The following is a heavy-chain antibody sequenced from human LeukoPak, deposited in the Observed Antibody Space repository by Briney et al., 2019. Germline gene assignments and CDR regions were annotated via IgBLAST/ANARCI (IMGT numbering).Heavy chain of an antibody. Sequence: GASVKGSCKASGDIFTSYGISCGRQAPGQGGEWMGGINPNIGRTNYAQKFQRRVTMTRDTSISTAYMELSRLRSDDTAVYYCARDLRNWPQGTLVPVSS. CDR3: ARDLRN. J-gene: IGHJ1*01. CDR1: GDIFTSYG. V-gene: IGHV1-2*02. CDR2: INPNIGRT.